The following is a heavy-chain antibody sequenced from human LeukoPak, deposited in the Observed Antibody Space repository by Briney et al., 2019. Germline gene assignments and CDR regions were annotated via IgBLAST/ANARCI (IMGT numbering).Heavy chain of an antibody. CDR3: ARAPLGGATTD. CDR1: GFTFSSYA. CDR2: ISYDGSNK. D-gene: IGHD1-26*01. Sequence: GGSLRLSCAASGFTFSSYAMSWVRQAPGKGLEWVAVISYDGSNKYYADSVKGRFTISRDNSKNTLYLQMNSLRAEDTAVYYCARAPLGGATTDWGQGTLVTVSS. J-gene: IGHJ4*02. V-gene: IGHV3-30-3*01.